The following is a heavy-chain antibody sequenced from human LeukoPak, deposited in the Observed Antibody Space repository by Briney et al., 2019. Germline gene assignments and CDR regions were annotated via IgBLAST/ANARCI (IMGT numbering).Heavy chain of an antibody. CDR2: ISSSSSYI. Sequence: GGSLRLSCAASGFTFSNAWMIWVRQAPGKGLEWVSSISSSSSYIYYADSVKGRFTISRDNAKNSLYLQMNSLRAEDTAVYYCARGDSSGYSFDYWGQGTLVTVSS. V-gene: IGHV3-21*01. D-gene: IGHD3-22*01. J-gene: IGHJ4*02. CDR3: ARGDSSGYSFDY. CDR1: GFTFSNAW.